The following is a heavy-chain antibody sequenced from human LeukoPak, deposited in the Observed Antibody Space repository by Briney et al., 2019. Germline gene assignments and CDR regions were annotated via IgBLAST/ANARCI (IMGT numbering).Heavy chain of an antibody. D-gene: IGHD4-17*01. CDR1: GGSFSGYY. V-gene: IGHV4-34*01. CDR2: INHSGST. CDR3: ARMGYGDYGGYYYYYMDV. J-gene: IGHJ6*03. Sequence: NPSETLSLTCAVYGGSFSGYYWSWIRQPPGKGLEWIGEINHSGSTNYNPSLKSRVTISVDTSKNQFSLKLSSVTAADTAVYYCARMGYGDYGGYYYYYMDVWGKGTTVAVSS.